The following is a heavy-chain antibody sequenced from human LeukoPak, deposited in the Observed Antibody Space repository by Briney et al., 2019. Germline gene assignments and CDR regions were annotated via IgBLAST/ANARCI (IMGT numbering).Heavy chain of an antibody. CDR1: GFTFDDYA. Sequence: PGGSLRLSCAASGFTFDDYAMHWVRLAPGKGLEWVSGISGSGDNTYYADSVKGRFTISRDNSKNTLYVQMNSLGTEDTAAYYCAKGSYYDSSGSFYFDYWGQGTLVTVSS. D-gene: IGHD3-22*01. CDR3: AKGSYYDSSGSFYFDY. J-gene: IGHJ4*02. CDR2: ISGSGDNT. V-gene: IGHV3-23*01.